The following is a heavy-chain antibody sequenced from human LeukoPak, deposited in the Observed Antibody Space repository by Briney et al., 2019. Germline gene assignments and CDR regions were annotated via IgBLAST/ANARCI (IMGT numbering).Heavy chain of an antibody. J-gene: IGHJ4*02. D-gene: IGHD3-22*01. CDR1: GYTFTSYD. Sequence: GASVKVSCKASGYTFTSYDINWVRQATGQGLEWMGWMNPNSGNTGYAQKFQGRVTMTRNTSISTAYMELSSLRSEDTAVYYCAGRPHGSSGYYYPLDYWGQGTLVTVSS. CDR2: MNPNSGNT. V-gene: IGHV1-8*01. CDR3: AGRPHGSSGYYYPLDY.